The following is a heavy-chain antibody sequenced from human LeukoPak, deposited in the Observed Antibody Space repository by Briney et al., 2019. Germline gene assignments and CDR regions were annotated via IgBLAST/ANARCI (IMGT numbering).Heavy chain of an antibody. CDR3: AKHAGVSSAWLSHFDY. CDR1: GFTFSNYA. Sequence: GGSLRVSCAASGFTFSNYAMSWVRQAPGKGLEWVSGISATGGSTYYADSVKGQFAISRDNSKNTLSLQMNNPRADDTAVYYCAKHAGVSSAWLSHFDYWGQGTLVTVSS. V-gene: IGHV3-23*01. D-gene: IGHD6-19*01. J-gene: IGHJ4*02. CDR2: ISATGGST.